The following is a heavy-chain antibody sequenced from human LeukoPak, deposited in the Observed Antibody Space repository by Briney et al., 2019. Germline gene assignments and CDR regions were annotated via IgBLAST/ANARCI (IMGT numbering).Heavy chain of an antibody. CDR3: ARHPSGPPFYYYGMDV. V-gene: IGHV4-39*01. Sequence: SSETLFLTCTVSGDSISSASFYWGWIRQPPGKGLEWIGSIFYSGSIHDNPSLKSRVTISADTSKNQFSLKLSSVTAADTAVYYCARHPSGPPFYYYGMDVWGQGTTVIVSS. D-gene: IGHD5-12*01. CDR1: GDSISSASFY. CDR2: IFYSGSI. J-gene: IGHJ6*02.